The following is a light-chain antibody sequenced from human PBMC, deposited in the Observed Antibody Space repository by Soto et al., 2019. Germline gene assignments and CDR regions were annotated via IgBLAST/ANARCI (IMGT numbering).Light chain of an antibody. V-gene: IGLV2-8*01. CDR2: EVS. Sequence: QSALTQPPSASGSPGQSVAISCTGTSSDIGGYNFVSWYQHHPGKAPKVLIYEVSKRASGVPDRFSGSKSGNTATLTVTGLQAEDEADYYCTSYARSNNVLFGGGTKLTVL. CDR1: SSDIGGYNF. J-gene: IGLJ2*01. CDR3: TSYARSNNVL.